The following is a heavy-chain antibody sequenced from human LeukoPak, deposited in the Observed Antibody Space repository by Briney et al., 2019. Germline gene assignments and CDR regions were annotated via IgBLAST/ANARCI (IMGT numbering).Heavy chain of an antibody. V-gene: IGHV3-74*01. D-gene: IGHD2-15*01. CDR1: GFTLSSYW. J-gene: IGHJ4*02. Sequence: PGGSPRLSCAASGFTLSSYWMHWVRQAPGKGLVWVSRISGDGSSISYADSVKGRFTISRDDAKNTLYLQMSSLRAEDTAVYYCARIACSGGSCCDYWGQGTLVTVSS. CDR3: ARIACSGGSCCDY. CDR2: ISGDGSSI.